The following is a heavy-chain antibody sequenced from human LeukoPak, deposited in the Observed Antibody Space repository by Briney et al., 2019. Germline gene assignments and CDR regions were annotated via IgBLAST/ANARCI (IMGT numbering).Heavy chain of an antibody. D-gene: IGHD6-13*01. CDR1: GFTFSSYS. CDR2: ISSSSSYI. V-gene: IGHV3-21*01. CDR3: ARDRYSSSWYLGGLFDP. J-gene: IGHJ5*02. Sequence: GGSLRLSCAASGFTFSSYSMTWVRQAPGKGLEWVSSISSSSSYIYYADSVKGRFTISRDNAKNSLYLQMNSLRAEDTAVYYCARDRYSSSWYLGGLFDPWGQGTLVTVSS.